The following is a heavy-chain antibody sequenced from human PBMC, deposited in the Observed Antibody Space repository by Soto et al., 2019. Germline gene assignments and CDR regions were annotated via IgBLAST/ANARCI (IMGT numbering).Heavy chain of an antibody. CDR3: ARGGIAAAGPIDY. CDR1: GGTFSSYT. D-gene: IGHD6-13*01. Sequence: QVQLVQSGAEVKKPGSSVKVSCKASGGTFSSYTISWVRQAPGQGLEWMGRIIPILGIANYAQKFQGRVTITADKSPSTAYMELSSLRSEDTAVYYCARGGIAAAGPIDYWGQGTLVTVSS. V-gene: IGHV1-69*02. J-gene: IGHJ4*02. CDR2: IIPILGIA.